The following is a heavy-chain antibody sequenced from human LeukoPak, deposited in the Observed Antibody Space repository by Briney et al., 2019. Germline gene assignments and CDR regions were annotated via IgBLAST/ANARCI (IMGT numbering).Heavy chain of an antibody. V-gene: IGHV3-9*01. D-gene: IGHD3-22*01. CDR3: AKDRFRGYTSGYDY. J-gene: IGHJ4*02. CDR1: GCTFDHYA. CDR2: ISWDSGGE. Sequence: GRSLRLSCAASGCTFDHYAMHWVRQAPGKGLEWVSGISWDSGGEGYADSVQGRFTISRENEKNGLYLHMNSLRAEDTALYYCAKDRFRGYTSGYDYWGQGTLVTVSS.